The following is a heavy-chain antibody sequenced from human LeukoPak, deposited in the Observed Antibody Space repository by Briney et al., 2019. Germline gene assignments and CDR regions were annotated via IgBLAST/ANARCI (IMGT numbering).Heavy chain of an antibody. CDR3: ARVGEVSSYYFDY. V-gene: IGHV1-2*02. D-gene: IGHD3-22*01. CDR1: GYTFTGYY. CDR2: INPNSGGT. J-gene: IGHJ4*02. Sequence: ASVKVSCKASGYTFTGYYMHWVRQAPGQGLEWMGWINPNSGGTNYAQKFQGRVTMTRDTSISTAYMELSRLRSDDTAVYYCARVGEVSSYYFDYWGQGTLVTVSS.